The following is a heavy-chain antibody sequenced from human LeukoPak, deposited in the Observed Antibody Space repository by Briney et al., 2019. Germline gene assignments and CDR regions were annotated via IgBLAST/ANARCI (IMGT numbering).Heavy chain of an antibody. J-gene: IGHJ6*02. CDR1: GYTFSCYG. CDR2: ISADSGNT. Sequence: ASVKVSCKASGYTFSCYGISWMRQAPGQGLEWMGWISADSGNTNYAQNLQGRVTMTTDTSTSTAYMELRSLRSDDTAVYYCARDKGNYYGSRSYKYGMDVWGQGTTVTVSS. V-gene: IGHV1-18*01. D-gene: IGHD3-10*01. CDR3: ARDKGNYYGSRSYKYGMDV.